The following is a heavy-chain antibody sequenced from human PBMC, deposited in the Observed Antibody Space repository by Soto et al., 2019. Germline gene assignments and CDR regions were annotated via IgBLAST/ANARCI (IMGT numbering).Heavy chain of an antibody. D-gene: IGHD2-2*01. V-gene: IGHV3-74*01. Sequence: GGSLRLSCAASGFTFRNYWMHWVRQPPGKGLVWVSRISSDGSRINYADSVKGRFTISRDNAKNTLYLQMNSLRAEDTAVYYCAKGQGYCISSSCYNVYYGMDVWGQGPTVTVSS. CDR2: ISSDGSRI. J-gene: IGHJ6*01. CDR1: GFTFRNYW. CDR3: AKGQGYCISSSCYNVYYGMDV.